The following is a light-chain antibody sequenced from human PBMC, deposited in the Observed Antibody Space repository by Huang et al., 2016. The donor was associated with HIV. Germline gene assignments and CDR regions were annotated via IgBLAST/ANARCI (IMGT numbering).Light chain of an antibody. CDR2: GAS. Sequence: IQMTQSPASLSAYVGDRVTISCQANQDIRSYLNWYQQNPGKAPRLLIYGASNLQAGVPSRFSGNGSGTDFTSTISSLQSEDIATYYCQQYDSLYTFGQGTRLEIK. J-gene: IGKJ2*01. CDR1: QDIRSY. V-gene: IGKV1-33*01. CDR3: QQYDSLYT.